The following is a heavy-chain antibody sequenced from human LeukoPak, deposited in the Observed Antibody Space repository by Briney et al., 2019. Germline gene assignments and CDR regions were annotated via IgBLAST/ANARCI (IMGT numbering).Heavy chain of an antibody. J-gene: IGHJ4*02. V-gene: IGHV1-3*01. D-gene: IGHD6-19*01. CDR3: AGGLWSRSGWYYFDF. Sequence: GASVKVSCKASGYTFTNYAIQWVRQAPGQRLEWMGWINAGNGNTKYSQKFQGRFTITRDTSASTAYMELSGLRSEDTTVYYCAGGLWSRSGWYYFDFWGQGTLVTVSS. CDR2: INAGNGNT. CDR1: GYTFTNYA.